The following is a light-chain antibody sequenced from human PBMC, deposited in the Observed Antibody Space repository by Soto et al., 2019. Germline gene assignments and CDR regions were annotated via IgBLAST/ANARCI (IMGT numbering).Light chain of an antibody. CDR2: QDT. Sequence: SYELTQPPSVSVSPGQTASITCSGDKLGDKYVCWYQQKPGQSPVLVIYQDTKRPSGSPERFSGSNSGNTATLTISETQTMDEADYYCQAWDGRTVVFGGGTKVTVL. CDR1: KLGDKY. CDR3: QAWDGRTVV. J-gene: IGLJ3*02. V-gene: IGLV3-1*01.